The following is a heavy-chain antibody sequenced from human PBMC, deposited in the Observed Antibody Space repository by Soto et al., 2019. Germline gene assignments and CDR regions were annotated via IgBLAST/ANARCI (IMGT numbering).Heavy chain of an antibody. CDR2: IDSRGRTI. CDR1: GFTFSDYY. J-gene: IGHJ4*02. CDR3: ARQAARNYFDF. D-gene: IGHD6-6*01. Sequence: QVQLVESGGALVKPGGSLRLSCAASGFTFSDYYMSWIRQAPGKGLEWVSYIDSRGRTISYADSVKGRFTISRDDAKNSLYLQMNSLRAEDTAVYYCARQAARNYFDFLGQGTLVTVSS. V-gene: IGHV3-11*01.